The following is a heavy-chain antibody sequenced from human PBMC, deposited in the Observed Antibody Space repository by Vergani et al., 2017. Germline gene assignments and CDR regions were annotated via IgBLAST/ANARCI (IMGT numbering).Heavy chain of an antibody. CDR2: IYPGDSDT. CDR3: ARAPAMVYPHDAFDI. D-gene: IGHD5-18*01. J-gene: IGHJ3*02. Sequence: EVQLVQSGAEVKKPGESLKISCKGSGYSFTSYWIGWVRQMPGKGLEWMGIIYPGDSDTRYSPSFQGQVTISADKSISTAYLQWSSLKASDTAMYYCARAPAMVYPHDAFDIWGQGTMVTVSS. V-gene: IGHV5-51*03. CDR1: GYSFTSYW.